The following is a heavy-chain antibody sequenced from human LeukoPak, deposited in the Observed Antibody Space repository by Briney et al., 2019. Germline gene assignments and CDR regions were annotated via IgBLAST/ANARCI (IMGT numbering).Heavy chain of an antibody. D-gene: IGHD3-9*01. J-gene: IGHJ5*02. V-gene: IGHV1-18*04. Sequence: GASVKVSCKASGYTFTGYYMHWVRQAPGQGLEWMGWISAYNGNTNYAQKLQGRVTMTTDTSTSTAYMELRSLRSDDTAVYYCARDRPLLRYFDWSLRVTPSPNWFDPWGQGTLVTVSS. CDR2: ISAYNGNT. CDR3: ARDRPLLRYFDWSLRVTPSPNWFDP. CDR1: GYTFTGYY.